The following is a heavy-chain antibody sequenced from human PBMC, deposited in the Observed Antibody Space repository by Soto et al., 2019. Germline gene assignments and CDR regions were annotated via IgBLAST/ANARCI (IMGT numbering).Heavy chain of an antibody. Sequence: LSLTCTVSGDSYSISTYSWSWIRQPPGKALQWIGFIYQSGVTSYNPYLASRVSISLDRSNNQCSRKLKSVTAADTAVYFCAGMPYTSGLRFDPWGPGTLVTVPQ. CDR3: AGMPYTSGLRFDP. D-gene: IGHD6-19*01. V-gene: IGHV4-30-2*01. CDR2: IYQSGVT. J-gene: IGHJ5*02. CDR1: GDSYSISTYS.